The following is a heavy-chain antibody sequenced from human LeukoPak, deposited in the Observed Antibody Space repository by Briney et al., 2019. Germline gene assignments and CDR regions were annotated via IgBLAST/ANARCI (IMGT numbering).Heavy chain of an antibody. D-gene: IGHD3-10*01. CDR2: IYSDGRT. V-gene: IGHV3-53*01. J-gene: IGHJ3*02. CDR3: ARDSGRFDVFDI. CDR1: GFTVSTNY. Sequence: GGSLRLSCAASGFTVSTNYMSWVRQAPGKGLEWVSVIYSDGRTYYADSVKGRFTISRDNSKNTLYLQMNSLRAEDTAVYYCARDSGRFDVFDIWGQGTMVTVPS.